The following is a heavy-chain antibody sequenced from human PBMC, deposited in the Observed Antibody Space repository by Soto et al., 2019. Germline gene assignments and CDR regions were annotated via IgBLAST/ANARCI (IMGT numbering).Heavy chain of an antibody. Sequence: QVQLVESGGGVVQPGRSLRLSCAAAGFTFSSYAMHWVRQAPGKGLEWVAVISYDGSNKYYADSVKGRFTISRDNSKNTLYLQVNSLRAEDTAVFYCARDQTSSGWYGGDYWGQGTLVTVSS. CDR3: ARDQTSSGWYGGDY. J-gene: IGHJ4*02. V-gene: IGHV3-30-3*01. D-gene: IGHD6-19*01. CDR2: ISYDGSNK. CDR1: GFTFSSYA.